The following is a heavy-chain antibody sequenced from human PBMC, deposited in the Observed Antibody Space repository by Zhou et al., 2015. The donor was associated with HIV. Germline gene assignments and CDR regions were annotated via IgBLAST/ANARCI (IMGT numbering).Heavy chain of an antibody. V-gene: IGHV1-69*01. Sequence: QVQLVQSGAEVKIPGASVKVSCKSSGGSFISYAISWVRQAPGQGLEWMGGVTPMFGTAYYAQKFQGRLTITADQSTRTAFMDLSSLKSDDTAVYYCARGGVVGGGPDYWGQGTLVTVSS. CDR3: ARGGVVGGGPDY. CDR2: VTPMFGTA. D-gene: IGHD3-3*01. CDR1: GGSFISYA. J-gene: IGHJ4*02.